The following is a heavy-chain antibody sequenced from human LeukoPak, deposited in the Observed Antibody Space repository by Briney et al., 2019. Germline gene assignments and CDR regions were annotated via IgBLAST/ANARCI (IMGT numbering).Heavy chain of an antibody. V-gene: IGHV3-30*18. CDR3: AKDGAWDYYDSSGYPHSDAFDI. CDR2: ISYDGSNK. Sequence: GGSLRLSCAASGFTFSSYGMHWVRQAPGKGLEWVAVISYDGSNKYYADSVKGRFTISRDNSKNTLYLQMNSLRAEDTAVYYCAKDGAWDYYDSSGYPHSDAFDIWGQGTMVTVSS. D-gene: IGHD3-22*01. J-gene: IGHJ3*02. CDR1: GFTFSSYG.